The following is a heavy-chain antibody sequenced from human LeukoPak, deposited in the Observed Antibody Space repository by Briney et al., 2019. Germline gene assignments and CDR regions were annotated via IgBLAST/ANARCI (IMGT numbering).Heavy chain of an antibody. CDR3: AKPSGSYYKLPFDY. V-gene: IGHV3-23*01. CDR1: GFTFSSYA. Sequence: GGSLRLSCAASGFTFSSYAMSLVRQAPGKGLEWVSAISGSGGSTYYADSVKGRFTISRDNSKNTLYLQMNSLRAEDTAVYYCAKPSGSYYKLPFDYWGQGTLVTVSS. CDR2: ISGSGGST. D-gene: IGHD3-10*01. J-gene: IGHJ4*02.